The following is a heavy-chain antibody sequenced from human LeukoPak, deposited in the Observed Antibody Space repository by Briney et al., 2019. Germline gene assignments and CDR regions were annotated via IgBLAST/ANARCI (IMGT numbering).Heavy chain of an antibody. D-gene: IGHD4-17*01. J-gene: IGHJ4*02. CDR3: AAAVTTGRAEHY. CDR1: GFTFSSYA. CDR2: ISKSGNNT. V-gene: IGHV3-23*05. Sequence: PGGSLRLPCAASGFTFSSYAMTWVRQAPGKGLEWVSGISKSGNNTYYADSVAGRLTISRDNSKNTLYLQMNSLRADDTAVYYCAAAVTTGRAEHYWGQGTLVTVSS.